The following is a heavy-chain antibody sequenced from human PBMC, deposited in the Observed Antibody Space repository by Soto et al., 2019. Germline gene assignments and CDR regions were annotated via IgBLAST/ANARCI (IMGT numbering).Heavy chain of an antibody. V-gene: IGHV1-69*13. D-gene: IGHD3-3*01. Sequence: SVKVSCKASGGTFSSYAIGLVRQAPGQGLEWMGGIIPIFGTANYAQKFQGRVTITADESTSTAYMELSSLRSEDTAVYYCARDSSTIFGVVIPKWFDTWGQGTLVTVSS. CDR3: ARDSSTIFGVVIPKWFDT. CDR1: GGTFSSYA. CDR2: IIPIFGTA. J-gene: IGHJ5*02.